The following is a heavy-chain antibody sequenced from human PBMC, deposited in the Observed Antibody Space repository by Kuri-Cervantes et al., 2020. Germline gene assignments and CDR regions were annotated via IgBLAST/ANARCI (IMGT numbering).Heavy chain of an antibody. CDR1: GFTFSSYS. Sequence: GGSLRLSCAASGFTFSSYSMNWVRQAPGKGLEWVSSISSSSSYIYYADSVKGRFTMSRDNAKNSLFLQMNTLRAEDTAVYYCARDSWYYGTTGYYGFDFWGQGTLVTVSS. D-gene: IGHD3-22*01. CDR3: ARDSWYYGTTGYYGFDF. CDR2: ISSSSSYI. V-gene: IGHV3-21*03. J-gene: IGHJ4*02.